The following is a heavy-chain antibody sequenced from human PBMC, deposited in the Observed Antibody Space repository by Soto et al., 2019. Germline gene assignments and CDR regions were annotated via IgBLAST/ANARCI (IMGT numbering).Heavy chain of an antibody. CDR3: VRGPYNYNSRYFDY. D-gene: IGHD1-1*01. V-gene: IGHV4-34*01. CDR1: GGSFSGYF. J-gene: IGHJ4*02. Sequence: ASETLSLTCTVSGGSFSGYFWTWIRQPPGKGLEWLAEINHSGITNYNPSVESRVSMSVDTSKNPFSLRLYSVTAADTAVYYCVRGPYNYNSRYFDYWGQGTLVTVSS. CDR2: INHSGIT.